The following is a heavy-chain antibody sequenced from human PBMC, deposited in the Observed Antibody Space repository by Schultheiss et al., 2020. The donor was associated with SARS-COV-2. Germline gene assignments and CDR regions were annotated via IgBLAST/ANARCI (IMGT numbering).Heavy chain of an antibody. CDR3: ARDERDLEGATRGGGWFDP. J-gene: IGHJ5*02. V-gene: IGHV1-2*04. Sequence: ASVKVSCKASGYTFTGYYMHWVRQAPGQGLEWMGWINPNSGGTNYAQKFQGWVTMTRDTSISTAYMELSRLRSDDTAVYYCARDERDLEGATRGGGWFDPWGQGTLVTVSS. D-gene: IGHD1-26*01. CDR2: INPNSGGT. CDR1: GYTFTGYY.